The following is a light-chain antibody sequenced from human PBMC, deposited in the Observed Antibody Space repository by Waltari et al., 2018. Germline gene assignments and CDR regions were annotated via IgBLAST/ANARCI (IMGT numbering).Light chain of an antibody. V-gene: IGKV4-1*01. CDR2: WAS. J-gene: IGKJ2*01. CDR1: QSVLYSSNNKNY. Sequence: DIVMTQSPDSLAVSLGERATINGKSSQSVLYSSNNKNYLAWYQQNPGQPPKLLIYWASTRESGVPDRFSGSGSWTDFTLTISSLQAEDVAVYYCQQYYSTPYTFGQGTKLEIK. CDR3: QQYYSTPYT.